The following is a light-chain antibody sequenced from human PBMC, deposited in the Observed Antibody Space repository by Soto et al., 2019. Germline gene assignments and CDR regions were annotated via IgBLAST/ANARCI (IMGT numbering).Light chain of an antibody. CDR2: GAS. CDR1: QSVDNN. V-gene: IGKV3D-15*01. Sequence: EILMTQSPGTLSVSTGEGATLSCRASQSVDNNLAWYQQKPSQAPRLLIYGASTRPTGIPHRFSGSGSGTEFTLTISSLQSEDFAVYYCQQYDTWPLTFGGGTKVEIK. CDR3: QQYDTWPLT. J-gene: IGKJ4*01.